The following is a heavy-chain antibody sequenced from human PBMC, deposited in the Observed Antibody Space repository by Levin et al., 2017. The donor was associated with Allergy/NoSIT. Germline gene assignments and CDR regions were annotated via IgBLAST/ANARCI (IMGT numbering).Heavy chain of an antibody. Sequence: SQTLSLTCTVSGGSITSGNHYWGWIRQPPGKGLEWIGSMYYSGSTFYNPSLRSRVTISVDTSKSQFSLQLSSVTAADTAVYYCARHACNSTTCYLLAYNWFDAWGQGTLVTVSS. CDR2: MYYSGST. V-gene: IGHV4-39*01. CDR3: ARHACNSTTCYLLAYNWFDA. J-gene: IGHJ5*02. D-gene: IGHD2-2*01. CDR1: GGSITSGNHY.